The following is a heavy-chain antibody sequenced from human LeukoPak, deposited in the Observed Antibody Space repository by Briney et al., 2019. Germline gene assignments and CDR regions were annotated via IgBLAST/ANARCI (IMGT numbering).Heavy chain of an antibody. J-gene: IGHJ4*02. CDR3: ARGRYSGSYLLDY. CDR2: ISSGRTYR. D-gene: IGHD1-26*01. V-gene: IGHV3-21*01. Sequence: GGSLRLSCAASGFTFSNYWMHWVRQAPGKGLVWVSSISSGRTYRYYAASVKGRFTISRDNAKNSLYLQMNGLRAEDTALYYCARGRYSGSYLLDYWGQGTLVTVSS. CDR1: GFTFSNYW.